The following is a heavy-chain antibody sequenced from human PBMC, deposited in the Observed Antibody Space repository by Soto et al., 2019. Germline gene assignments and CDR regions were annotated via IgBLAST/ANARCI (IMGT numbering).Heavy chain of an antibody. V-gene: IGHV5-51*01. CDR2: IYPGDSDT. CDR3: ARHSVDYGGNSDYFDY. Sequence: GESLKISCKGSGYSFTSYWIGWVRQMPGKGLEWMGIIYPGDSDTRYSPSFQGQVTISADKSISTAYLQWSSLKASDTAMYYCARHSVDYGGNSDYFDYWGQGTLVTVSS. J-gene: IGHJ4*02. CDR1: GYSFTSYW. D-gene: IGHD4-17*01.